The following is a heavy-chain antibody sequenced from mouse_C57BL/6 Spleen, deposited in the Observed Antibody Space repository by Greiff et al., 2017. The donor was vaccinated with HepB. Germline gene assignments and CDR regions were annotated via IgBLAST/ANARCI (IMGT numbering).Heavy chain of an antibody. D-gene: IGHD2-5*01. CDR3: ARRGYYSNHYAMDY. Sequence: QVQLQQPGAELVKPGASVKLSCKASGYTFTSYWMHWVKQRPGQGLEWIGMIHPNSGSTNYNEKFKSKATLTVDKSSSTAYMQLSSLTSEDSAVYCCARRGYYSNHYAMDYWGQGTSVTVSS. CDR1: GYTFTSYW. V-gene: IGHV1-64*01. CDR2: IHPNSGST. J-gene: IGHJ4*01.